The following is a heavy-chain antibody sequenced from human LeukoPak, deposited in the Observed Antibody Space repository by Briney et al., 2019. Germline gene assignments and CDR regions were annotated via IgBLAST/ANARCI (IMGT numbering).Heavy chain of an antibody. CDR1: GGSISNSTDY. CDR3: ARGVVITGLDY. V-gene: IGHV4-39*07. J-gene: IGHJ4*02. CDR2: FFYSGST. D-gene: IGHD3-3*01. Sequence: SETLSLTCNVSGGSISNSTDYWGWIRQPPGKGLEWISTFFYSGSTYYNPPLKRRATISVDTFKNQFSLMLTPLTAADTAVYYCARGVVITGLDYWGQGTLVTVSS.